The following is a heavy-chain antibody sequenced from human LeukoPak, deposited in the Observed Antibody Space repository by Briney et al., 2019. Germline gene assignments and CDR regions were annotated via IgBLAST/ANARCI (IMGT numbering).Heavy chain of an antibody. CDR2: IYYSGST. Sequence: SETLSLTCTVSGGSISSYYWSWIRQPPGKGLEWIGYIYYSGSTNYNPSLKSRVTISLDTSRNQFSLKLSSVTAADTAVYYCARARGACYFDYWGQGTLVTVSS. V-gene: IGHV4-59*12. CDR1: GGSISSYY. D-gene: IGHD3-10*01. J-gene: IGHJ4*02. CDR3: ARARGACYFDY.